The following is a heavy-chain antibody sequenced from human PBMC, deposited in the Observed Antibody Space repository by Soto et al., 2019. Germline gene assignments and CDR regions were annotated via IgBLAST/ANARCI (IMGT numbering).Heavy chain of an antibody. CDR3: AKAGGSYSQYYALDY. J-gene: IGHJ4*02. CDR2: IKSKTDGGTA. V-gene: IGHV3-15*07. D-gene: IGHD3-16*01. Sequence: PGGSLRLSCAASGFTFSNAWINWVRQAPGKGLEWVGRIKSKTDGGTADFAAPVKGRFSISRDNSKNTLYLQMNGLRAEDTAFYYCAKAGGSYSQYYALDYWGQGTLVTVSS. CDR1: GFTFSNAW.